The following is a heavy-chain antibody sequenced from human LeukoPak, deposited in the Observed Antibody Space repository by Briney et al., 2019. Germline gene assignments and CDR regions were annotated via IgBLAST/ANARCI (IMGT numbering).Heavy chain of an antibody. CDR3: ARGGFLYCSA. D-gene: IGHD3-10*01. Sequence: NPSETLSLTCAVYGGSFSGYYWSWIRQPPGKGLEWIGEINNSGSTNYNPSLKSRVTISVETSKNQFSLKLSSVTAADTAVYYCARGGFLYCSAWGQGTLVTVSS. CDR1: GGSFSGYY. CDR2: INNSGST. J-gene: IGHJ5*02. V-gene: IGHV4-34*01.